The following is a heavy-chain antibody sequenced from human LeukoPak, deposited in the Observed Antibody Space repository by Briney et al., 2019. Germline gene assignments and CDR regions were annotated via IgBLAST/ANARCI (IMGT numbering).Heavy chain of an antibody. CDR1: GFTFSSNW. D-gene: IGHD2-15*01. J-gene: IGHJ3*02. V-gene: IGHV3-7*03. CDR2: IKPDGSDQ. CDR3: ARSTHYAFGI. Sequence: GGSLRLSCAASGFTFSSNWLSWVRQAPGKGLEWVGNIKPDGSDQHYAESVKGRFTISRDNAKNSVYPQMNSLRAEDTAVYYCARSTHYAFGIWGHGTMVTVSS.